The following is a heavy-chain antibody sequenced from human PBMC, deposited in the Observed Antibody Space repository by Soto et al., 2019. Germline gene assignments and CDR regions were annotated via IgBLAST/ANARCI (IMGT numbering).Heavy chain of an antibody. CDR2: IKQDGSEK. Sequence: GVSLRLSCAASGFTFSNYWMSLVRQAPGKGLEWVANIKQDGSEKYYEDSVKSRFTISRDNAKNSMYLQMNSLRVEDTAVYYCVRDPIRYSSSWYGWGQGTLVTVSS. CDR1: GFTFSNYW. CDR3: VRDPIRYSSSWYG. J-gene: IGHJ4*02. V-gene: IGHV3-7*01. D-gene: IGHD6-13*01.